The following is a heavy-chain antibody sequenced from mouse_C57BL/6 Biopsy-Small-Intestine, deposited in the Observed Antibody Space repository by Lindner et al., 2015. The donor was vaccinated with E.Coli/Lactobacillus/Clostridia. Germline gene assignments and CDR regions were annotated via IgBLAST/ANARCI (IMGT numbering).Heavy chain of an antibody. CDR3: ARGVGIAGWFDP. J-gene: IGHJ3*01. CDR1: GGNFSNYA. Sequence: SVKVSCKASGGNFSNYAVTWVRQAPGQGLECMGGIIPIFGTTTYPQKFQGRVTITVDESTSTAYMELRSLTSEDTAVYYCARGVGIAGWFDPWGQGTLVTV. V-gene: IGHV1-75*01. CDR2: IIPIFGTT. D-gene: IGHD2-3*01.